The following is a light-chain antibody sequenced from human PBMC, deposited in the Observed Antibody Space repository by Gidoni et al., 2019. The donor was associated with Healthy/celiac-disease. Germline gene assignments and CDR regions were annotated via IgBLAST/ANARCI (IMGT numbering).Light chain of an antibody. V-gene: IGKV4-1*01. Sequence: DIVMTQSSDSLAASLGERATINCKSSQSVLYSSNNKNYLAWYQQKPGQPPKLLIYWASTRESGVPDRFSGSGSGTDFTLNISSLQAEDVAVYYCQQYYSTPQTFGQGTKVEIK. CDR2: WAS. CDR1: QSVLYSSNNKNY. J-gene: IGKJ1*01. CDR3: QQYYSTPQT.